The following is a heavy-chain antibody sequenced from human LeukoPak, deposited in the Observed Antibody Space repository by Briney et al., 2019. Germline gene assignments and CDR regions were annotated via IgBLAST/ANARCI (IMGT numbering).Heavy chain of an antibody. CDR3: AGGYCSGGSCYKYPRYYYYGMDV. D-gene: IGHD2-15*01. CDR1: GGSISSYY. CDR2: IYTSGST. Sequence: SETLSLTCTVSGGSISSYYWSWIRQPAGKGLEWIGRIYTSGSTNYNPSLKSRVTMSLDTSKNQFSLKLSSVTAADTAVYYCAGGYCSGGSCYKYPRYYYYGMDVWGQGTTVTASS. V-gene: IGHV4-4*07. J-gene: IGHJ6*02.